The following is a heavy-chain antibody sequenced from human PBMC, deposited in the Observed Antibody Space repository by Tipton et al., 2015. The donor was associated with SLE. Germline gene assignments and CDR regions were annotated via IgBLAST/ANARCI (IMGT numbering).Heavy chain of an antibody. CDR2: ISDSGST. V-gene: IGHV4-59*12. Sequence: TLSLTCTVSGGSISSYFWNWIRLPPGKGLEWIGYISDSGSTYYNPSLKSRVTISVDTSKNQFSLRLSSVTAADTAVYYCARKGGMSWFDPWGQGTLVTVSS. CDR3: ARKGGMSWFDP. J-gene: IGHJ5*02. CDR1: GGSISSYF.